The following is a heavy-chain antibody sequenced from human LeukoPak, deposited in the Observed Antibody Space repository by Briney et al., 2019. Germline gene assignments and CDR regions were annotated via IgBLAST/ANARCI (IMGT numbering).Heavy chain of an antibody. V-gene: IGHV1-46*03. CDR2: INPSGGST. CDR1: GYTFTSYY. Sequence: ASVKVSCKASGYTFTSYYMHWVRQAPGQGLEWMGIINPSGGSTSYAQKFQGRVTMTRDTSTSTVYMVLSSLRSEDTAVYYCARDARGYCSSTSCSSGDYWGQGTLVTVSS. D-gene: IGHD2-2*01. CDR3: ARDARGYCSSTSCSSGDY. J-gene: IGHJ4*02.